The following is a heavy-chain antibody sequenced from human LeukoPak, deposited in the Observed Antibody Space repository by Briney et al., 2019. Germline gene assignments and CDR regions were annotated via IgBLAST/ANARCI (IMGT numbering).Heavy chain of an antibody. CDR3: ARAHPAAGFDY. J-gene: IGHJ4*02. D-gene: IGHD6-13*01. Sequence: KPSETLSLTCAVYGGSFSGYYWSWIRQPPGKGLEWIGEINHSGSTNYNPSLKSRVTISVDTSKNQFSLKLSSVTAADTAVYYCARAHPAAGFDYWGQGTLVTVSS. V-gene: IGHV4-34*01. CDR1: GGSFSGYY. CDR2: INHSGST.